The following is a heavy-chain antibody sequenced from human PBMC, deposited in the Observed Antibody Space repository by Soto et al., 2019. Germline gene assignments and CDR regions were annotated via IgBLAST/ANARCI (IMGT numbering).Heavy chain of an antibody. CDR1: GGSFSGYY. V-gene: IGHV4-34*01. CDR2: INHSGST. D-gene: IGHD3-3*01. Sequence: SETLSLTCAVYGGSFSGYYWSWIRQPPGKGLEWIGEINHSGSTNYNPSLKSRVTISVDTSKNQFSLKLSSVTAADTAVYYCARGSGAILRFLEWPKLYYFDYWGQGTLVTVSS. J-gene: IGHJ4*02. CDR3: ARGSGAILRFLEWPKLYYFDY.